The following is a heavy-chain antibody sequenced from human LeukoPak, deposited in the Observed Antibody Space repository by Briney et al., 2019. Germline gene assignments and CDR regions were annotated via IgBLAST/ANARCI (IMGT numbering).Heavy chain of an antibody. V-gene: IGHV1-69*05. Sequence: SVKVSCKASGGTFSSYAISWVRQAPGQGLEWMGWIIPIFGTANYAQKFQGRVTITTDESTSTAYMELSSLRSEDTAVYYCARRDRDGYNLGAFDIWGQGTMVTVSS. D-gene: IGHD5-24*01. J-gene: IGHJ3*02. CDR2: IIPIFGTA. CDR1: GGTFSSYA. CDR3: ARRDRDGYNLGAFDI.